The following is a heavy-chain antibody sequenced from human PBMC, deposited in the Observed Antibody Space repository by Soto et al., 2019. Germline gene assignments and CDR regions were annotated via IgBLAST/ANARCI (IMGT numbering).Heavy chain of an antibody. D-gene: IGHD6-19*01. CDR1: GFTFSGYT. V-gene: IGHV1-3*05. CDR2: IKADNTNT. CDR3: AREGGWYVDY. J-gene: IGHJ4*02. Sequence: QVQLVQSGAEEKKPGASVKVSCKASGFTFSGYTIHWVRQAPGQRLEWMGWIKADNTNTKYSQKFQGRVTITRETSASTVYRELSSLRSEDTAVYYCAREGGWYVDYWGQGTLVTVSS.